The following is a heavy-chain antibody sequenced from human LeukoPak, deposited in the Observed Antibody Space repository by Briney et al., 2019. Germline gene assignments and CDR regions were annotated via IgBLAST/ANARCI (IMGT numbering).Heavy chain of an antibody. D-gene: IGHD2-15*01. Sequence: GGSVKVSCKASGYTFTSYGISWVGQAPGQGLEGMGWISAYNGNTNYAQKLQGRVTMTTDTCTSTAYTELRRLRSDDTAAYYCARACSGGSCYLLGYYYYGMDVWGQGTTVTVSS. V-gene: IGHV1-18*01. CDR3: ARACSGGSCYLLGYYYYGMDV. CDR2: ISAYNGNT. J-gene: IGHJ6*02. CDR1: GYTFTSYG.